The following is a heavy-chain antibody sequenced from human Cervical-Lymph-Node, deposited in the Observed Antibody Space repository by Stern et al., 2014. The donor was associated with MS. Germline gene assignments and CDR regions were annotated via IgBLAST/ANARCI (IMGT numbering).Heavy chain of an antibody. Sequence: VQLVQSGGGLVKPGGSLRLSCVVSGIPLSNAWMSWVRQAPGKGLEWVGRIKTKTEGGTTDYGAPVKDRFIISRDDSKNTMYLQMNSLKTEDTAVYYCATDRGADFDYWGQGTLVTVSS. V-gene: IGHV3-15*01. CDR1: GIPLSNAW. CDR2: IKTKTEGGTT. D-gene: IGHD3-16*01. J-gene: IGHJ4*02. CDR3: ATDRGADFDY.